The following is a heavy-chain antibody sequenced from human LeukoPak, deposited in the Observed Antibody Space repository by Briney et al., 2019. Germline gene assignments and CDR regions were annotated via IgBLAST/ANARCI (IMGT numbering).Heavy chain of an antibody. CDR3: AKATGYLL. CDR2: ITSGSGGRT. V-gene: IGHV3-23*01. D-gene: IGHD1-14*01. J-gene: IGHJ4*02. CDR1: GFTFSSYS. Sequence: GGSLRLSCEASGFTFSSYSMNWVRQAPGKGLEWVSTITSGSGGRTYYADSVKGRFTISRDNSENTLYLQMNSLRAEDTAVYYCAKATGYLLWGQGTLVTVSS.